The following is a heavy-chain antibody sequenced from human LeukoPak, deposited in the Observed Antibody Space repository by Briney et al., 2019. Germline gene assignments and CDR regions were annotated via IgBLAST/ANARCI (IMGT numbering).Heavy chain of an antibody. CDR3: ATVRDFATIAVPGFNV. D-gene: IGHD6-19*01. Sequence: ASVKVSCKVSGDSLTEVPMYWVRQAPGKGLEWMGGFDPEEGETIYAQKFQGRATMTEDTSTDTAYMELSSLRSEDTAIYYCATVRDFATIAVPGFNVWGKGTTVTVSS. CDR2: FDPEEGET. J-gene: IGHJ6*04. CDR1: GDSLTEVP. V-gene: IGHV1-24*01.